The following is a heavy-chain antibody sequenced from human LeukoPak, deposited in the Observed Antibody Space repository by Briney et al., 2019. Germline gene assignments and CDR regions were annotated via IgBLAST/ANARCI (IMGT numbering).Heavy chain of an antibody. D-gene: IGHD6-13*01. J-gene: IGHJ4*02. Sequence: PGGSLRVSCTASGFTFSSYSMSWVRPAPGKGLEWVSYISSSSSTIYYADSVKGRFTISRDNAKNSLSLQMNSLRVEDTAVYYCARVLGSSWYYYFDSWGQGTLVTVSS. CDR1: GFTFSSYS. CDR3: ARVLGSSWYYYFDS. CDR2: ISSSSSTI. V-gene: IGHV3-48*04.